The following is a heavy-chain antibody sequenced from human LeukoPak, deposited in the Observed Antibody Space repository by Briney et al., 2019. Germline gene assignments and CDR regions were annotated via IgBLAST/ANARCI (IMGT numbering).Heavy chain of an antibody. J-gene: IGHJ4*02. CDR3: ARETRGYSYGYDY. CDR1: GYTFTGYY. V-gene: IGHV1-2*02. CDR2: INPNSGGT. D-gene: IGHD5-18*01. Sequence: ASVKVSCKASGYTFTGYYMHWVRQAPGQGLEWMGWINPNSGGTNYAQKFQGRVTMTRDTSISTAYMELGRLRSDDTAVYYCARETRGYSYGYDYWGQGTLVTVSS.